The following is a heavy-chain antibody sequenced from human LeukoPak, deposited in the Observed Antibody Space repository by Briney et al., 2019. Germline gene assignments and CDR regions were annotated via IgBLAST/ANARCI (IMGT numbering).Heavy chain of an antibody. CDR1: GGSISSSNYY. J-gene: IGHJ4*02. CDR3: ARLSDIPDY. CDR2: IYYSGST. D-gene: IGHD2-2*02. V-gene: IGHV4-39*01. Sequence: PSETLSLTCTASGGSISSSNYYWGWIRQPPGKGLEWIGTIYYSGSTYYSPSLKSRVTISVDTSKNQFSLKLSSVTAADTAVYYCARLSDIPDYWGQGTLVTVSS.